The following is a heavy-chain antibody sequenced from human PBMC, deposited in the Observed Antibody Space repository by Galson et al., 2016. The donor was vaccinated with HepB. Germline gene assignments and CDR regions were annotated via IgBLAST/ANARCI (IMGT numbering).Heavy chain of an antibody. V-gene: IGHV3-11*04. D-gene: IGHD5-18*01. CDR1: GFNFSDYY. J-gene: IGHJ5*02. Sequence: SLRLSCAASGFNFSDYYMNWIRQAPGKRLEWVAYIRSSGSGMDYADSVRGRFTVSRDNGQNSLFLHMNNLRAEDTAIYYCARDLRSSYDSGMDPWGQGTLVTVSS. CDR2: IRSSGSGM. CDR3: ARDLRSSYDSGMDP.